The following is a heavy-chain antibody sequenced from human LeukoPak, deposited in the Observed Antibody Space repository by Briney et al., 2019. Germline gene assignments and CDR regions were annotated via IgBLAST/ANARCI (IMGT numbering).Heavy chain of an antibody. J-gene: IGHJ4*02. CDR1: GFTFDDYA. D-gene: IGHD5-18*01. CDR2: ISWNSGSI. V-gene: IGHV3-9*01. CDR3: AKGQGTAMVSRFDY. Sequence: GGSLRLSCAASGFTFDDYAMHWVWQAPGKGLEWVSGISWNSGSIGYADSVKGRFTISRDNAKNSLYLQMNSLRAEDTALYYCAKGQGTAMVSRFDYWGQGTLVTVSS.